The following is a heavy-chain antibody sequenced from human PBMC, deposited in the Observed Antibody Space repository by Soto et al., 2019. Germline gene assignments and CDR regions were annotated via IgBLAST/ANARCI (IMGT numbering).Heavy chain of an antibody. CDR3: AKDKEQYLVRGWFDP. V-gene: IGHV3-30*18. J-gene: IGHJ5*02. Sequence: QVQLVESGGGVGQPGKSLRLSCAASGFTLSTYGMHWVRQAPGKGLEWVAVLSYDGSNEYYADSVKGRFTISRDNSKNTLYLQMNSLRSEDTAVYYCAKDKEQYLVRGWFDPWGQGSLVTVSS. CDR1: GFTLSTYG. CDR2: LSYDGSNE. D-gene: IGHD6-13*01.